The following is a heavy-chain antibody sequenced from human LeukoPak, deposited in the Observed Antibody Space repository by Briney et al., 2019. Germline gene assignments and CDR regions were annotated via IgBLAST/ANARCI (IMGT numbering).Heavy chain of an antibody. CDR1: GFTFSNYA. Sequence: GGSLRLSCAASGFTFSNYAMHWVRQAPGKGLDWVAVISYDGSNKYYADSVKGRFTISRDNSKNTLYLQMNSLRAEDTAVYYCARDRGGGYGLLYGMDVWGQGTTVTVSS. V-gene: IGHV3-30-3*01. CDR3: ARDRGGGYGLLYGMDV. D-gene: IGHD3-10*01. CDR2: ISYDGSNK. J-gene: IGHJ6*02.